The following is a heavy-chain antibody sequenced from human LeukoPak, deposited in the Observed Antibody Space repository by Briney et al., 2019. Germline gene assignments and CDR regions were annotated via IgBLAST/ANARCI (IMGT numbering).Heavy chain of an antibody. CDR3: ARSKGLNYESSGYFDS. D-gene: IGHD3-22*01. Sequence: PSETLSLTCTVSDFFISSGYYWGWIRQPPGEGLEWIANIYHGGNTFYNPSLKSRVTISVDTSKNQFSLKLSSVTAADTAVYYCARSKGLNYESSGYFDSWGQGTLVTVSS. J-gene: IGHJ4*02. CDR1: DFFISSGYY. CDR2: IYHGGNT. V-gene: IGHV4-38-2*02.